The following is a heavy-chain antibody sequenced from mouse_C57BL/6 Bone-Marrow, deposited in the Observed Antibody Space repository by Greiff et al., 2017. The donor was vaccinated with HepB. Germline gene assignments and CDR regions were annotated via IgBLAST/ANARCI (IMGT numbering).Heavy chain of an antibody. D-gene: IGHD2-10*02. CDR1: GYTFTDYY. J-gene: IGHJ2*01. V-gene: IGHV1-19*01. CDR2: INPYNGGT. CDR3: AGMIINRKYYFDD. Sequence: EVQLQQSGPVLVKPGASVKMSCKASGYTFTDYYMNWVKQSHGKSLEWIGVINPYNGGTSYNQKFKGKATLTVDKSSSTAYMELNSLTSEDSAVYYCAGMIINRKYYFDDWGQGTTLTVSS.